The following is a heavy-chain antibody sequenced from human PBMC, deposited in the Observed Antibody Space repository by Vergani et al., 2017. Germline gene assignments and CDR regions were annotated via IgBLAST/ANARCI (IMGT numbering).Heavy chain of an antibody. Sequence: QVQLVQSGAEVKKPGSSVKVSCKASGGTFSSYAISWVRQAPGQGLEWMGRIIPILGIANYAQKFQGRVTITADKSPSTAYMELSSLRSEDTAVYYCARQGTRTGTVNWFDPWGQGTLVTVSS. CDR2: IIPILGIA. CDR3: ARQGTRTGTVNWFDP. J-gene: IGHJ5*02. V-gene: IGHV1-69*04. D-gene: IGHD1-7*01. CDR1: GGTFSSYA.